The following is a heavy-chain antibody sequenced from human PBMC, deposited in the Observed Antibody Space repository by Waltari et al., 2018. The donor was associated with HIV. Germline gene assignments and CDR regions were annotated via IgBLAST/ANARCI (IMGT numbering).Heavy chain of an antibody. CDR1: GGSISSSSYY. CDR2: THYSGST. V-gene: IGHV4-39*07. J-gene: IGHJ4*02. Sequence: QLQLQESGPGLVKPSATLSLTCTVSGGSISSSSYYWGWIRQPPGKGLEWIGSTHYSGSTYYNPSLKSRVTISVDTSKNQFSLKLSSVTAADTAVYYCARVPYYYDSSGYTVWGQGTLVTVSS. CDR3: ARVPYYYDSSGYTV. D-gene: IGHD3-22*01.